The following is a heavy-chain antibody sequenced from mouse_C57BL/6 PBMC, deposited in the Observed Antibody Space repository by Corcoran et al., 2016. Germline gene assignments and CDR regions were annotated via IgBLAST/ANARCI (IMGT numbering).Heavy chain of an antibody. Sequence: EVQLQQSGPELVKPGASVKISCKASGYTFTDYYMNWVKQSHGKSLEWIGDINPNNGGTSYNQKFKGKATLTVDKSSSTAYMELRSLTSEDSAVYYCAREVDGDYDYWGQGTTLTVSS. D-gene: IGHD2-13*01. J-gene: IGHJ2*01. V-gene: IGHV1-26*01. CDR2: INPNNGGT. CDR3: AREVDGDYDY. CDR1: GYTFTDYY.